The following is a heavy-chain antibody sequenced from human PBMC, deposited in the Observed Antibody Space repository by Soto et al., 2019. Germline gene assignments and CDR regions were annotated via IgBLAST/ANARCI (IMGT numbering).Heavy chain of an antibody. J-gene: IGHJ4*02. D-gene: IGHD4-17*01. CDR1: GFAFSTYA. V-gene: IGHV3-23*01. Sequence: GGSLRLSCAASGFAFSTYAMSWVRQAPGKGLEWVSAISASGGNTYYADSVQGRFTISRDNSKNTVYLQMNSLRAEDTAVYYCAKESLASAYADYWGQGTLVTVSS. CDR3: AKESLASAYADY. CDR2: ISASGGNT.